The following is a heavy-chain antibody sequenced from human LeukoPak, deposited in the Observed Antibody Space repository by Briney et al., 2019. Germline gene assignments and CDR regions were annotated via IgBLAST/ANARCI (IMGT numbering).Heavy chain of an antibody. CDR2: IYYSGST. J-gene: IGHJ4*02. Sequence: SETLSLTCSVSGASISSYYWSWIRQPPGKGLEWIAHIYYSGSTNYNPSLKSRVTISVDTSKNQFSLKLSSVTAADTAVYYCARLTMKNYYFDYWGQGTLVTVSS. CDR1: GASISSYY. V-gene: IGHV4-59*01. CDR3: ARLTMKNYYFDY. D-gene: IGHD3-22*01.